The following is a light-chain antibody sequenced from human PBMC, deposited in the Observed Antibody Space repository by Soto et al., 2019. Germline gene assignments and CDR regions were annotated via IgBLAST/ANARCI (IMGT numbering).Light chain of an antibody. Sequence: IQMTQSPCTLSASVGDGVTITCRASQGIRADLGWYQQKPGKAPRLLIYAASSLQSGVPSRFSGSGSGTDFRLTISSLQPEDYATYYCLQDHKYPLTFGQGTKVDIK. CDR2: AAS. CDR1: QGIRAD. CDR3: LQDHKYPLT. V-gene: IGKV1-6*01. J-gene: IGKJ1*01.